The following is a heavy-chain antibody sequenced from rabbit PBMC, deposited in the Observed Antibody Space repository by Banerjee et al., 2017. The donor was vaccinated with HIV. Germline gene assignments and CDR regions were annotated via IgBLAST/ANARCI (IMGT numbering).Heavy chain of an antibody. Sequence: QEQLKETGGGLVQPGGSLTLSCKASGFDFSNYYMSWVRQAPGKGLEWIAYIYAGSTGTTDYATWAKGRFTISKTSSTTVTLQMTSLTAADSATYFCTRDFDFWGPGTLVTVS. V-gene: IGHV1S45*01. CDR3: TRDFDF. CDR1: GFDFSNYYM. CDR2: IYAGSTGTT. J-gene: IGHJ6*01.